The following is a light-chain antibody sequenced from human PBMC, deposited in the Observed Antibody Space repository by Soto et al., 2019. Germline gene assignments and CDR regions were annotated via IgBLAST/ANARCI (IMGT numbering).Light chain of an antibody. Sequence: EIVMTQSPATLSVSPGEGATLSCRTSPSVDSNLAWYQQKPGQAPRLLIFGASTRATGIPARFSGSGSGTDFTLTISSLQSEDFAVYICQPYDKWPLTFGGGTKVDIK. J-gene: IGKJ4*01. CDR1: PSVDSN. V-gene: IGKV3D-15*01. CDR3: QPYDKWPLT. CDR2: GAS.